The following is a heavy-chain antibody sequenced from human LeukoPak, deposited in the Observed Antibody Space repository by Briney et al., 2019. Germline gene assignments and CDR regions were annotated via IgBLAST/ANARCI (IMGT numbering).Heavy chain of an antibody. Sequence: GGSLRLSCAASGFTFSSYGMHWVRQVPGKGLEWVAFIRHDGSNKYYADSVKGRFTISRDNSKNTLYLQMNSLRAEDTAVYYCASRRDGYSYYFDYWGQGTLVTVSS. CDR3: ASRRDGYSYYFDY. CDR1: GFTFSSYG. D-gene: IGHD5-24*01. J-gene: IGHJ4*02. CDR2: IRHDGSNK. V-gene: IGHV3-30*02.